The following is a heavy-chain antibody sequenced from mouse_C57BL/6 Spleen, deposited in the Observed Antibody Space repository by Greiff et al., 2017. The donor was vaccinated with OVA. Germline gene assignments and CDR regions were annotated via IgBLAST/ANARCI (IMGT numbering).Heavy chain of an antibody. J-gene: IGHJ4*01. CDR1: GYTFTDYY. V-gene: IGHV1-19*01. CDR3: ASRAGNYYAMDY. Sequence: EVQLQQSGPVLVKPGASVKMSCKASGYTFTDYYMNWVKQSHGKSLEWIGVLNPYNGGTSYNQKFKGKATLTVDKSSSTAYMELNSLTSEDSAVYYCASRAGNYYAMDYWGQGTSVTVSS. CDR2: LNPYNGGT.